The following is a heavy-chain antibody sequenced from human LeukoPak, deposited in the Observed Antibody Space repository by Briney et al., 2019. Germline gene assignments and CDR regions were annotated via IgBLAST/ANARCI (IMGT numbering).Heavy chain of an antibody. CDR2: FDPEDGET. CDR3: ATIIAAAATPWFDP. D-gene: IGHD6-13*01. Sequence: GASVKVSCKVSGYTLTELSMHWVRQAPGKGLEWMGGFDPEDGETIYAQKFQGRVTMTEDTSTDTAYMELSSLRSEDTAVYYCATIIAAAATPWFDPWGQGTLVTVSP. V-gene: IGHV1-24*01. CDR1: GYTLTELS. J-gene: IGHJ5*02.